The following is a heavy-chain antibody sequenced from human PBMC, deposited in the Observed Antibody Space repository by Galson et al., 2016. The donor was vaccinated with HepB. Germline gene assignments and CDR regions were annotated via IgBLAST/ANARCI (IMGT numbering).Heavy chain of an antibody. CDR2: ISGSGTTI. D-gene: IGHD6-13*01. Sequence: SLRLSCAASGFTFSRYEMNWVRQAPGKGLEWVSYISGSGTTIYYADSVKGRFTISRDNPKNALYLQMNSLKVEDTAVYYCAREMHVAAAAALDFWGRGTLVTVSS. CDR3: AREMHVAAAAALDF. J-gene: IGHJ4*02. V-gene: IGHV3-48*03. CDR1: GFTFSRYE.